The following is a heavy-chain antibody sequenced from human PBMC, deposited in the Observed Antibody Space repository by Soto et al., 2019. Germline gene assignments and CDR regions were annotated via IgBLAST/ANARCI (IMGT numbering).Heavy chain of an antibody. J-gene: IGHJ4*02. V-gene: IGHV4-34*01. CDR3: ARTLWIPLDY. CDR1: GGSFSGYY. Sequence: PSETLSLTCAVYGGSFSGYYWSWIRQPPGKGLEWIGEINHSGSTNYNPSLKSRVTISVDTSKSQFSLKLSSVTAADTAVYHCARTLWIPLDYWGQGTLVTVSS. D-gene: IGHD5-12*01. CDR2: INHSGST.